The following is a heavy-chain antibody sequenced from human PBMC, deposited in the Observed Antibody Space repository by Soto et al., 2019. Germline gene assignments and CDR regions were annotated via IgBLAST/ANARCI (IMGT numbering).Heavy chain of an antibody. CDR3: ARSHGDYAGY. J-gene: IGHJ4*02. D-gene: IGHD4-17*01. CDR1: GGSISSYY. Sequence: PSETLSLTCTVSGGSISSYYWSWIRQPPGKGLEWIGYIYYSGSTYYNPSLKSRVTISIDTSKNQFSLKLSSVTAADTAVYYCARSHGDYAGYWGQGTLVTVSS. V-gene: IGHV4-59*08. CDR2: IYYSGST.